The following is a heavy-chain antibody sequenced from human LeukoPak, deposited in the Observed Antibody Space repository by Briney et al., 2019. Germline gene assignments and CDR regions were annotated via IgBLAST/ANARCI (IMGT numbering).Heavy chain of an antibody. CDR3: AKSTQVDY. J-gene: IGHJ4*02. V-gene: IGHV3-30*18. Sequence: GGSLRLSCAASGFTFSSYGMHWVRQAPGKGLEWVAVISYDGSNKYYADSVKGRFTISRDNSKNTLYLQMNSLRAEDTAVYYCAKSTQVDYWGQGTLVTVSS. D-gene: IGHD5/OR15-5a*01. CDR2: ISYDGSNK. CDR1: GFTFSSYG.